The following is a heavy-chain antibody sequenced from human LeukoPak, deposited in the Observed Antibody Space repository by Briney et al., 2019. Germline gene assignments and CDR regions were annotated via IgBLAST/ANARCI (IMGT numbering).Heavy chain of an antibody. D-gene: IGHD4-17*01. CDR1: GFAFSRYA. CDR2: ISESGGST. J-gene: IGHJ4*02. CDR3: ARVDYGDYAGEDY. Sequence: GGSLRLSCAASGFAFSRYAMSWVRQGPGKGLEWVSLISESGGSTYYADSVKGRFTISRDNAKNSLYLQMNSLRAEDTAVYYCARVDYGDYAGEDYWGQGTLVTVSS. V-gene: IGHV3-23*01.